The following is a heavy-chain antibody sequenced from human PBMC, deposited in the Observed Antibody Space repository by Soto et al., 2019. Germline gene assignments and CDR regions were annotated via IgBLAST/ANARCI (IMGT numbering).Heavy chain of an antibody. CDR2: IYWDDDK. D-gene: IGHD3-22*01. CDR1: GFSLSTNGVG. CDR3: AHRLLDNSGYAFDY. V-gene: IGHV2-5*02. Sequence: QITLKESGPTLVRATQTLTLTCTFSGFSLSTNGVGVAWIRQPPGKALEWLALIYWDDDKRYSPFLKSRVIITKDTSKNQVVLTMTNLDPVDTHTHYCAHRLLDNSGYAFDYWGQGTLVTVSS. J-gene: IGHJ4*02.